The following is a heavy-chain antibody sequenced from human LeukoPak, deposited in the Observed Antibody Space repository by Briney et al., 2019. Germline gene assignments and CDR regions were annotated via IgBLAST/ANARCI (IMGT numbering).Heavy chain of an antibody. Sequence: GASVKVSCKASGGTFISHAISWVRQAPGQGLEWMGWITAYNGNRLYAQRFQGRITLTTDTSTSTSYMELRSLEYDDTAIYYCARDNDKVVDHWGQGTLVTVSS. CDR2: ITAYNGNR. J-gene: IGHJ4*01. CDR1: GGTFISHA. CDR3: ARDNDKVVDH. D-gene: IGHD1-1*01. V-gene: IGHV1-18*01.